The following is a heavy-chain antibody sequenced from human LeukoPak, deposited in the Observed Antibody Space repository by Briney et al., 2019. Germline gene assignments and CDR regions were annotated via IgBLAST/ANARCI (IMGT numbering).Heavy chain of an antibody. CDR3: ARDPHPYYDFWSGYRAFDY. CDR1: GFTFSSYA. Sequence: GGSLRLSCAASGFTFSSYAMHWVRQAPGKGLEWVAVISYDGSNKYYADSVKGRFTISRDNSKNTLYLQMNSLRAEDTAVYYCARDPHPYYDFWSGYRAFDYWGQGTLVTVSS. CDR2: ISYDGSNK. V-gene: IGHV3-30*04. J-gene: IGHJ4*02. D-gene: IGHD3-3*01.